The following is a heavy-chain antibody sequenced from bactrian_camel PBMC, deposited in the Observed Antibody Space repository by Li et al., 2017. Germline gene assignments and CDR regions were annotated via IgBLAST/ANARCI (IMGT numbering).Heavy chain of an antibody. CDR2: SDKGQGTT. CDR3: ATRAAYGRICTSQVVYYDS. J-gene: IGHJ4*01. V-gene: IGHV3S63*01. Sequence: VQLVESGGGSVQAGGSLRLSCAVSGATVNAPCMGWFRQAPGKEREWVSFSDKGQGTTWYRDSVKGRFTISRDDAKNTFYMQMNDLKPEDTAMYYCATRAAYGRICTSQVVYYDSWGQGTQVTVS. CDR1: GATVNAPC. D-gene: IGHD6*01.